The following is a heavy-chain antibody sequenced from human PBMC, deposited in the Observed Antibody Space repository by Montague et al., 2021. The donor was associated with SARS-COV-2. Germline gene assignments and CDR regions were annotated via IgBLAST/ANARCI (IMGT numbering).Heavy chain of an antibody. Sequence: PALVKPTQTLTLTCTFSGFSLSTSGVGVGWIRQPPGKALEWLALIYWDDDKRYSPSLKSRLTITKDTSKNQVVLTMTNMDPVDTATYYCAHKRALWDAFGIWGQGTMVTVSS. V-gene: IGHV2-5*02. D-gene: IGHD3-16*01. J-gene: IGHJ3*02. CDR3: AHKRALWDAFGI. CDR1: GFSLSTSGVG. CDR2: IYWDDDK.